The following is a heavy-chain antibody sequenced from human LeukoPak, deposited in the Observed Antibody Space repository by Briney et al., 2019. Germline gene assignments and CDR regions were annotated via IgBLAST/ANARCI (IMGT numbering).Heavy chain of an antibody. CDR1: GDSFTTYD. CDR3: ARAITIFDYYYMDV. V-gene: IGHV1-8*01. Sequence: APVKVSCNISGDSFTTYDINWVRQATGQGLEWMGWMNPKSGNTVYAQKFQGRLTLTRDISISTAYMELSSLRSEDTAVYFCARAITIFDYYYMDVWGKGTTVTVSS. CDR2: MNPKSGNT. J-gene: IGHJ6*03. D-gene: IGHD3-3*01.